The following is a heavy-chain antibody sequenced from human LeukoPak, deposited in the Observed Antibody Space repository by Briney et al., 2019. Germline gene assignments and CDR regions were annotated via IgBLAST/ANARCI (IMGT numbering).Heavy chain of an antibody. Sequence: SETLSLTCTVSGYSISTGYYWDWIRQPPGKGLEWIGTFYHGGSTYYNPSLKSRVTTSVDTSKNQFSLNLTSVTAADTAVYYCARGVIAAGGNDFDYWGQGTLVTVSS. CDR1: GYSISTGYY. CDR2: FYHGGST. CDR3: ARGVIAAGGNDFDY. D-gene: IGHD6-13*01. J-gene: IGHJ4*02. V-gene: IGHV4-38-2*02.